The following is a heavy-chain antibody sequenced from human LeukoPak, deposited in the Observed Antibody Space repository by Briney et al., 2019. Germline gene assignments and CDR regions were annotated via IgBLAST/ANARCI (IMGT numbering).Heavy chain of an antibody. D-gene: IGHD3-22*01. J-gene: IGHJ4*02. V-gene: IGHV1-8*03. Sequence: ASVTVSYKASGYTFTNYDINWVRQATGQGLEWMGWMNPNTGNTGYPQKFQGRVTITRNTPITTAYMELSSLRSEDTAVYYCAKVSRDTSGYAPFDYWGQGTLVTVSS. CDR3: AKVSRDTSGYAPFDY. CDR1: GYTFTNYD. CDR2: MNPNTGNT.